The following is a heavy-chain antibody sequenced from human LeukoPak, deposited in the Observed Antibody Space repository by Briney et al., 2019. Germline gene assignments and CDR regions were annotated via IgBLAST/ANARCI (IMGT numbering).Heavy chain of an antibody. J-gene: IGHJ4*02. D-gene: IGHD5-24*01. CDR2: ISGSGGSI. V-gene: IGHV3-23*01. CDR3: AKGGDGYNYYFDY. Sequence: GGSLRLSCTASGFAFSDYAMSWVRQAPGKGLEWVSGISGSGGSIRYADSVKGRFIISRDNSKNTLYLQMNSLRAEDTAVYYCAKGGDGYNYYFDYWGQETLVTVSS. CDR1: GFAFSDYA.